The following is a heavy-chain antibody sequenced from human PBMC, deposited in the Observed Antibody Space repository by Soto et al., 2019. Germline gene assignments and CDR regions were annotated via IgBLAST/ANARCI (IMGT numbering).Heavy chain of an antibody. CDR2: MNPYNGNA. D-gene: IGHD1-1*01. Sequence: VSVKVSCKASGYTFITYDINWVRQAPGQGLEWMGWMNPYNGNAGYAQKFQGRVTMTRNTSISTAYMELTSLKSNDTAVYFCARRKERSATHYFYXWGQGTLVTVSX. J-gene: IGHJ4*02. V-gene: IGHV1-8*01. CDR1: GYTFITYD. CDR3: ARRKERSATHYFYX.